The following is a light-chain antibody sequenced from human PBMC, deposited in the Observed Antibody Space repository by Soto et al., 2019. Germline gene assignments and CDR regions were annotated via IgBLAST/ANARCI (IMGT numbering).Light chain of an antibody. CDR2: DVN. V-gene: IGLV2-11*01. CDR1: SSDVGGYNY. CDR3: CSYAGSHTPWV. J-gene: IGLJ3*02. Sequence: QSALTQPRSVSGSPGRSVPISCTGTSSDVGGYNYVSWYQQHPGKAPKLMIYDVNKWPSGVPDRFSGSKSGNTASLTISGLQAEDEADYHCCSYAGSHTPWVFGGGTKLTVL.